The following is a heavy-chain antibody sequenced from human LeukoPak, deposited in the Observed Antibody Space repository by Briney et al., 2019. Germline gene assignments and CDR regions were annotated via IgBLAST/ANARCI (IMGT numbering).Heavy chain of an antibody. CDR3: ARGSVIAAAGTCSDY. CDR2: IYSGGST. V-gene: IGHV3-66*01. J-gene: IGHJ4*02. D-gene: IGHD6-13*01. Sequence: GGSLRLSCAASGFTVSGNYMSWVRQAPGKGLEWVSVIYSGGSTYYADSVKGRFTISRDTSKNTLYLQMNSLRAEDTAVYYCARGSVIAAAGTCSDYWGQGTLVTVSS. CDR1: GFTVSGNY.